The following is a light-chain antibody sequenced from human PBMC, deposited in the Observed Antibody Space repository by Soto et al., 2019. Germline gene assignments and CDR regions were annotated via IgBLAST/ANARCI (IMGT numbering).Light chain of an antibody. J-gene: IGLJ3*02. Sequence: QLVLTQPPSVSGAPGQTVTISCIGSSSNIGAGYDVHWYRQFPGTAPKLLIYGNINRPSGLPDRFSGSKSGTSASLAITGLQAEDEADYYCQSYDSGLSARVFGGGTKVTVL. CDR1: SSNIGAGYD. CDR3: QSYDSGLSARV. CDR2: GNI. V-gene: IGLV1-40*01.